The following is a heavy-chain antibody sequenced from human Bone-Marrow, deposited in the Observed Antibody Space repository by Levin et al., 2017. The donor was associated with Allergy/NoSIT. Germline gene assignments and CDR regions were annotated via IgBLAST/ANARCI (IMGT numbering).Heavy chain of an antibody. D-gene: IGHD2/OR15-2a*01. CDR1: GFTFSSYA. Sequence: GESLKISCAASGFTFSSYAMSWVRQAPGKGLEWVSAISGSGGSTYYADSVKGRFTISRDNSKNTLYLQMNSLRAEDTAVYYCAKSGPIKGGHKHSMEYNWFDPWGQGTLVTVSS. CDR3: AKSGPIKGGHKHSMEYNWFDP. V-gene: IGHV3-23*01. J-gene: IGHJ5*02. CDR2: ISGSGGST.